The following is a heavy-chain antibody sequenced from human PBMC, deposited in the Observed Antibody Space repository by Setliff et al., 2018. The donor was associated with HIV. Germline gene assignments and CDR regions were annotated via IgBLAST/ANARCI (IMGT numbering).Heavy chain of an antibody. CDR3: ARELQWSRYSGREEEDY. Sequence: PGGSLRLSCAASGFTFRNYKFNWVRQAPGRGLEWVSSISIGSGGAIDYADSVQGRFTISRDNSKNSLYLQMNSLRAEDTAVYYCARELQWSRYSGREEEDYWGQGTLVTVSS. CDR2: ISIGSGGAI. CDR1: GFTFRNYK. J-gene: IGHJ4*02. V-gene: IGHV3-21*01. D-gene: IGHD1-26*01.